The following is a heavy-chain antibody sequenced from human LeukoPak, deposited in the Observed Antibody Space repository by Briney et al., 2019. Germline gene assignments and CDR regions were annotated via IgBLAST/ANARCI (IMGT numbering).Heavy chain of an antibody. CDR2: IRDSGAST. Sequence: GGSLRPSCAGSGFTFNSYAMNWVRQAPGKGLEWVSGIRDSGASTYYADSVKGRFTISGDNSNYTLYLQMNSLRAEDTAVYYCAKGVSGSGWYGNPNDYWGQGTLVIVSS. D-gene: IGHD6-19*01. CDR3: AKGVSGSGWYGNPNDY. CDR1: GFTFNSYA. V-gene: IGHV3-23*01. J-gene: IGHJ4*02.